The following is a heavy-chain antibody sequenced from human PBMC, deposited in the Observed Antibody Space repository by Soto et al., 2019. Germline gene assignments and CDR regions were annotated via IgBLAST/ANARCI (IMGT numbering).Heavy chain of an antibody. Sequence: QITLKESGPTLVKPTQTLTLTCTFSAFSLSTGGVGVGWIRQPPGKALEWLALIYCVDDKRSSPSLRSRLTSTKDTSKSRVVLTMTNMDPVDTATYYCIQSRCGGDCLQSYASYYYYGMDVWGQGTTVTVSS. D-gene: IGHD2-21*02. CDR1: AFSLSTGGVG. J-gene: IGHJ6*02. CDR2: IYCVDDK. V-gene: IGHV2-5*02. CDR3: IQSRCGGDCLQSYASYYYYGMDV.